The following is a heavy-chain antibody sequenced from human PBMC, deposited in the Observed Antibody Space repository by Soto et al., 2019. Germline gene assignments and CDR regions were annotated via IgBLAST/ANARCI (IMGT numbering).Heavy chain of an antibody. Sequence: QVQLQESGPGLVKPSQTLSLTCTVSGGSISSGGFFWSWIRQHPGKGLEWIGYIYNGGSTYYNPSLKSRVTISLDTSKHQFSLELSSVTAADTAVYYCANNHPTGGAFDIWGQGTMVTVSS. CDR1: GGSISSGGFF. CDR2: IYNGGST. V-gene: IGHV4-31*03. J-gene: IGHJ3*02. CDR3: ANNHPTGGAFDI. D-gene: IGHD4-17*01.